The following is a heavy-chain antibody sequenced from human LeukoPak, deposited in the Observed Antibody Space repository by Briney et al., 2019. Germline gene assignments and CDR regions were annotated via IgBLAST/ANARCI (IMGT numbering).Heavy chain of an antibody. Sequence: ASVKVSCKASGYTFTSYGITWVRQAPGQGLEWMGWISAYNGNTNYAQKLQGRVTMTTDTSTSTAYMELRSLRSDDTAVYYCARAGYCSGGSCYAPHYFDYWGLGTLVTVSS. V-gene: IGHV1-18*01. J-gene: IGHJ4*02. CDR1: GYTFTSYG. CDR2: ISAYNGNT. D-gene: IGHD2-15*01. CDR3: ARAGYCSGGSCYAPHYFDY.